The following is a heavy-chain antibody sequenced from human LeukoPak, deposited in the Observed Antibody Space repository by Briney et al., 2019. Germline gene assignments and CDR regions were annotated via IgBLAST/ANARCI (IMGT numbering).Heavy chain of an antibody. CDR1: GFTFSGYA. Sequence: GGSLRLSCAASGFTFSGYAMSWVRQAPGKGLEWVSAISGSGGSTYYADSVKGRFTISRDNSKNTLYLQMNSLRAEDTAVYYCAKGGFFEVYYDTYFDYWGQGTLVTVSS. J-gene: IGHJ4*02. V-gene: IGHV3-23*01. CDR2: ISGSGGST. CDR3: AKGGFFEVYYDTYFDY. D-gene: IGHD3-9*01.